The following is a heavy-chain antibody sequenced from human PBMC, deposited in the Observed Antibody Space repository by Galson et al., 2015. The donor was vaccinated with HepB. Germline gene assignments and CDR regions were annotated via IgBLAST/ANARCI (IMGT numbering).Heavy chain of an antibody. Sequence: QSGAEVKKPGESLRISCKGSGYSFTSYWISWVRQMPGKGLEWMGRIDPSDSYTNYSPSFQGHVTISADKSISTAYLQWSSLKASDTAMYYCARHIIYGSGKRSGYYYYGMDVWGQGTTVTVSS. V-gene: IGHV5-10-1*01. D-gene: IGHD3-10*01. CDR3: ARHIIYGSGKRSGYYYYGMDV. CDR2: IDPSDSYT. J-gene: IGHJ6*02. CDR1: GYSFTSYW.